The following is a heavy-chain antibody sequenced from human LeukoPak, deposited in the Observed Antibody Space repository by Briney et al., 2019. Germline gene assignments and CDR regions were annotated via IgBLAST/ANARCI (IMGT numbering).Heavy chain of an antibody. V-gene: IGHV1-18*01. CDR1: GYTFTSYG. CDR2: ISAYNGNT. D-gene: IGHD1-1*01. Sequence: GASVKVSCKASGYTFTSYGISWVRQAPGQGLEWMGGISAYNGNTNYAQKLQGRVTMTTDTSTCTAYMELRSLRSDDTAVYYCARANRRTGTTGVDYWGQGTLVTVSS. CDR3: ARANRRTGTTGVDY. J-gene: IGHJ4*02.